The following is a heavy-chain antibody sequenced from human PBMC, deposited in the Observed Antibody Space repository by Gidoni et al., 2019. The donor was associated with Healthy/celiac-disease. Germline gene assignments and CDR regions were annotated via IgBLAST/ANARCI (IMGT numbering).Heavy chain of an antibody. V-gene: IGHV4-39*07. CDR2: IYYSGST. J-gene: IGHJ6*02. D-gene: IGHD2-2*01. CDR3: ARDSVVPAAIDYYYGMDV. Sequence: QLQLQASGPGLVKPSETLSLTCTVSGCSLSSSSYYRGWIRQPPGKGLEWIGSIYYSGSTYYNPSLKSRVTISVDTSKNQFSLKLSSVTAADTAVYYCARDSVVPAAIDYYYGMDVWGQGTTVTVSS. CDR1: GCSLSSSSYY.